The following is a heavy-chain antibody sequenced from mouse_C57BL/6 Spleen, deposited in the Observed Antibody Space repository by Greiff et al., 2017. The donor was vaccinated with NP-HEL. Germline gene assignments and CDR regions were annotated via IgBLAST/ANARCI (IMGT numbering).Heavy chain of an antibody. CDR3: EREGGGG. Sequence: VQLQQSGPELVKPGASVKISCKASGYTFTDYYMNWVKQSHGKSLEWIGDINPNNGGTSYNQKFKGKATLTVDKSSSTAYMELRSRTTEDSAVYYCEREGGGGWGQGTTLTVSS. CDR2: INPNNGGT. CDR1: GYTFTDYY. V-gene: IGHV1-26*01. J-gene: IGHJ2*01.